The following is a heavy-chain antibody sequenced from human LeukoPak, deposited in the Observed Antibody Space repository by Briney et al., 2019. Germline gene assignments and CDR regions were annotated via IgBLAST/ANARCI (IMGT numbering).Heavy chain of an antibody. J-gene: IGHJ3*02. Sequence: SETLSLTCTVSAASITSYYGSWIRQPAGKGLEWIGRTYTSGSNNYNPSLTSRATISVDTSKNQFSLKLSSVTAADTAVDYCARDEPYTIVRCSAFDIWGQGTMVTVSS. D-gene: IGHD3-10*01. V-gene: IGHV4-4*07. CDR2: TYTSGSN. CDR3: ARDEPYTIVRCSAFDI. CDR1: AASITSYY.